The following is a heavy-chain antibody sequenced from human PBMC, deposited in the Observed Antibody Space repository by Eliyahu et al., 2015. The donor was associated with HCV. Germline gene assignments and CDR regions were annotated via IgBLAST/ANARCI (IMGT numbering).Heavy chain of an antibody. CDR2: IYYSGST. CDR1: GGSISSSSYY. V-gene: IGHV4-39*01. D-gene: IGHD3-10*01. Sequence: QLQLQESGPGLVKPSETLSLTCTVSGGSISSSSYYWGWIRQPPGKGLEWIGSIYYSGSTYYNPSLKSRVTISVDTSKNQFSLKLSSVTAADTAVYYCARRVRGYYYYYGMDVWGQGTTVTVSS. CDR3: ARRVRGYYYYYGMDV. J-gene: IGHJ6*02.